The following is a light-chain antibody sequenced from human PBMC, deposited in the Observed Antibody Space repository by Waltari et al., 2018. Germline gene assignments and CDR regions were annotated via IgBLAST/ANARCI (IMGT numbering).Light chain of an antibody. CDR1: QNINTW. CDR3: LQYNGEPRT. Sequence: DIQMTQSPSTLSASVGDRVTITCRASQNINTWLAWHQQKPGKAPKLLIYKASSLESGVPSRLSGSGSGTEFTLTISSLQPDDFATYYCLQYNGEPRTFGQGIKVEVK. V-gene: IGKV1-5*03. J-gene: IGKJ1*01. CDR2: KAS.